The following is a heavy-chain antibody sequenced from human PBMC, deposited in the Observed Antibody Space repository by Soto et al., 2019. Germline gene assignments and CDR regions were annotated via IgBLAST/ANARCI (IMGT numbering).Heavy chain of an antibody. CDR2: IIPILGIA. V-gene: IGHV1-69*08. J-gene: IGHJ6*02. CDR1: GGTFSSYT. CDR3: AREGGGVAAAGVYYYGMDV. Sequence: QVQLVQSGAEVKKPGSSVKVSCKASGGTFSSYTISWVRQAPGQGLEWMGRIIPILGIANYAQKFQGRVTITADKSTSTAYMELGSLRSEDTAVYYCAREGGGVAAAGVYYYGMDVWGQGTTVTVSS. D-gene: IGHD6-13*01.